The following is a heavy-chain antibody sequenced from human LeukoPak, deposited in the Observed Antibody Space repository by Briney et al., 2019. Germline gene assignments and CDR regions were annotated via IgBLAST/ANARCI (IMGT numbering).Heavy chain of an antibody. CDR3: ARPPHSGSYYYFDP. J-gene: IGHJ5*02. CDR2: INPNSGGT. Sequence: ASVKVSCKASGYTFTGYYMHWVRQAPGQGLEWMGWINPNSGGTNYAQKFQGRVTMTRDTSISTAHMELSRLRSDDTAVYYCARPPHSGSYYYFDPWGQGTLVTVSS. D-gene: IGHD1-26*01. CDR1: GYTFTGYY. V-gene: IGHV1-2*02.